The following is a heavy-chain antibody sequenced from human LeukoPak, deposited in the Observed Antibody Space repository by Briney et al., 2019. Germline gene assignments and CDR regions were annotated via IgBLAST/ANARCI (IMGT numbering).Heavy chain of an antibody. Sequence: PGGSLRLSCAVSGFTFGNYGMHWVRQAPGKGLKWVALISYDGSSEYYAGSVKGRFTISRDNSKITVYLQMNSLKAEDTAVYYCAKELYNYGDYGAEGLDVGGQGTTVTVS. D-gene: IGHD4-17*01. CDR3: AKELYNYGDYGAEGLDV. CDR1: GFTFGNYG. J-gene: IGHJ6*02. CDR2: ISYDGSSE. V-gene: IGHV3-30*18.